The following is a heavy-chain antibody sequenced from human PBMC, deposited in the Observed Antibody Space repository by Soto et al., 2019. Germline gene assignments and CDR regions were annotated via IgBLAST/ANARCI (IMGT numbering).Heavy chain of an antibody. CDR1: GGSTSDKSYF. D-gene: IGHD2-21*02. J-gene: IGHJ4*02. CDR3: ARQRLLRLKPDFDI. V-gene: IGHV4-39*01. Sequence: SETLSLTCSVSGGSTSDKSYFWGWVRQSPGKGLEWIGSMYYSGSSYYNPSLKSRVAVSVDTSRNQFSLKLRSVTAADTAVYFCARQRLLRLKPDFDIWGQGTLVTVSS. CDR2: MYYSGSS.